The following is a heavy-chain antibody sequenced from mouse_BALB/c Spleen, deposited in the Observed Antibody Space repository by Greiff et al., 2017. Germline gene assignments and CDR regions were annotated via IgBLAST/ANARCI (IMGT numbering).Heavy chain of an antibody. Sequence: EVKLVESGPELVKPGASVKMSCKASGYTFTSYVMHWVKQKPGQGLEWIGYINPYNDGTKYNEKFKGKATLTSDKSSSTAYMELSSLTSEDSAVYYCARGGWYDGYFDYWGQGTTLTVSS. V-gene: IGHV1-14*01. D-gene: IGHD2-3*01. CDR2: INPYNDGT. CDR3: ARGGWYDGYFDY. CDR1: GYTFTSYV. J-gene: IGHJ2*01.